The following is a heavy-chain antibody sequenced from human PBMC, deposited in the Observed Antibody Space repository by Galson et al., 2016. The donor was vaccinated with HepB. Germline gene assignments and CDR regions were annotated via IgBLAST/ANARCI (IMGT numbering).Heavy chain of an antibody. J-gene: IGHJ6*02. CDR1: GYTFRKFG. CDR2: VSPYSGWVGPYSGNT. D-gene: IGHD2-15*01. V-gene: IGHV1-18*01. CDR3: ARDRRDCSGGRRCDKNVADV. Sequence: SVKVSCKASGYTFRKFGISWVRQAPGQGLEWMGWVSPYSGWVGPYSGNTYYAEKFQGRATLTTDTSTTTAYLELRSLTFDDTALYYCARDRRDCSGGRRCDKNVADVWGQGTMVTVSS.